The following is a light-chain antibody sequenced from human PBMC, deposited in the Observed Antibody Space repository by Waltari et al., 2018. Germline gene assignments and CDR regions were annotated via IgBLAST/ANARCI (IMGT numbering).Light chain of an antibody. J-gene: IGKJ4*01. V-gene: IGKV4-1*01. CDR2: WAS. CDR3: QQYYDTELT. CDR1: QSVLYSSNNRNY. Sequence: IVMTQSPDSLAVSLGERASIKCKSSQSVLYSSNNRNYLAWYMQKPGQPPKLLIYWASTRESGVPDRFSGSGSGTDFTLTISSLQAEDAAVYYCQQYYDTELTFGGGTKVEIK.